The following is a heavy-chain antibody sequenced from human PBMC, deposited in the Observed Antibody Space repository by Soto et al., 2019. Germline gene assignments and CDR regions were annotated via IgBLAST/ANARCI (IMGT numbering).Heavy chain of an antibody. D-gene: IGHD1-26*01. CDR2: ISGSGGST. Sequence: GGSLRLSCAASGFTFSSYAMSGVRQAPGKGLEWVSAISGSGGSTYYADSVKGRFTISRDNSKNTLYLQMNSLRAEDKAVYYSAKEGSGSYFLYYYYYGMDVWGQGTTVTVSS. CDR1: GFTFSSYA. J-gene: IGHJ6*02. CDR3: AKEGSGSYFLYYYYYGMDV. V-gene: IGHV3-23*01.